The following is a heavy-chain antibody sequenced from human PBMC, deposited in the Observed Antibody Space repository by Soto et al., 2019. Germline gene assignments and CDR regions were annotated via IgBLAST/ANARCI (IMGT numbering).Heavy chain of an antibody. Sequence: QVQLVQSGAEVKKPGASVKVSCKASGYTFTSYGISWVRQAPGQGLEWMGWISAYNGNTNYAQKLQGRVTMTTDTSTSTAYMELRSLRSDDTAVYYCAGVRYYYDSSGYYPGGFDYWGQGTLVTVSS. V-gene: IGHV1-18*01. CDR3: AGVRYYYDSSGYYPGGFDY. J-gene: IGHJ4*02. CDR1: GYTFTSYG. CDR2: ISAYNGNT. D-gene: IGHD3-22*01.